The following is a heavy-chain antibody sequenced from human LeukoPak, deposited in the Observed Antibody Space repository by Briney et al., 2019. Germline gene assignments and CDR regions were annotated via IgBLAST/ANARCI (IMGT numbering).Heavy chain of an antibody. CDR3: ARDLSGGNSAGGFDY. D-gene: IGHD4-23*01. CDR1: GFTFSTSW. CDR2: LNYDGSEK. Sequence: GGSLRLSCAASGFTFSTSWMNWIRQAPGKGPEWVANLNYDGSEKYYVDSVKGRFIISRDNAKNSLSLQMNSLRAEDTAVYYCARDLSGGNSAGGFDYWGQGTLVTVSS. V-gene: IGHV3-7*01. J-gene: IGHJ4*02.